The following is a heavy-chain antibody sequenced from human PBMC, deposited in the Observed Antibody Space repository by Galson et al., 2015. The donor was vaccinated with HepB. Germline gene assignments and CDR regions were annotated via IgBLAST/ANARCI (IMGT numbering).Heavy chain of an antibody. Sequence: SLRLSCAASGFTFSSYGMHWVRQAPGKGLEWVAVIWYDGSNKYYADSVKGRFTISRDNSKNTLYLQMNSLRAEDTAVYYCASPSPSWSPPHREYYYGMDVWGQGTTVTVSS. D-gene: IGHD6-13*01. CDR3: ASPSPSWSPPHREYYYGMDV. V-gene: IGHV3-33*08. CDR2: IWYDGSNK. J-gene: IGHJ6*02. CDR1: GFTFSSYG.